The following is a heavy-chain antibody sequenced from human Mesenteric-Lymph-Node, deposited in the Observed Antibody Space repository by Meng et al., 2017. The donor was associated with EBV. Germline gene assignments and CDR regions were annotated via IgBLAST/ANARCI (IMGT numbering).Heavy chain of an antibody. V-gene: IGHV1-69*01. D-gene: IGHD3-10*01. J-gene: IGHJ4*02. CDR1: GGSFRSHA. CDR2: IVAVFGTT. Sequence: QVQVVQSGAEVEKPGSSLKVSCKASGGSFRSHAISWVRQAPGQGLEWMGGIVAVFGTTHYAQKFQGRVTITADESTSTVYMELSSLRSEDTAVYYCARQGNYYGSGTHAHFDYWGQGALVTVSS. CDR3: ARQGNYYGSGTHAHFDY.